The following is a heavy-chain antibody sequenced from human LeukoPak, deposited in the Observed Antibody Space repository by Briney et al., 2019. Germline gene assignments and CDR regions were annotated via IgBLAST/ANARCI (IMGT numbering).Heavy chain of an antibody. Sequence: PGGSLRLSCAASGFTFSSYWMHWVPQGPGKGLVWVSRINSDGSSTTYADSVKGRFTISRDNAKNTLSLQMNSLRAEDTAVYYCARGKTPAVTTPFDYWGQGTLVTVSS. CDR2: INSDGSST. CDR3: ARGKTPAVTTPFDY. V-gene: IGHV3-74*01. D-gene: IGHD4-17*01. CDR1: GFTFSSYW. J-gene: IGHJ4*02.